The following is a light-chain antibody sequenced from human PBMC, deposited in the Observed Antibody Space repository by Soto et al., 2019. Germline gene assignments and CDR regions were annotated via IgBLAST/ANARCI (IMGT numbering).Light chain of an antibody. CDR3: SSYTSSSTLV. J-gene: IGLJ1*01. Sequence: QSALTQPASVSGSPGQSITISCTGTSSDVGNYNYVPWYQQHPNKAPKLLIYEVSNRPSGVSDRFSGSKSGNTASLTISGLRAEDEADYYCSSYTSSSTLVFGTGTKVTVL. V-gene: IGLV2-14*01. CDR2: EVS. CDR1: SSDVGNYNY.